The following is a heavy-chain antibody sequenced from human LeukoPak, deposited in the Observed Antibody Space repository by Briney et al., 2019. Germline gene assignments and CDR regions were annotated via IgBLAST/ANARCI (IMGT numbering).Heavy chain of an antibody. CDR1: GFTFSIYA. CDR3: ARDAFDI. Sequence: GGSLRLSCAASGFTFSIYAMSWVCQAPGKGLEWVSTISGSGSGGTTYYADSVRGRFTISRDNSKNTLYLQMNSLRAEDTAVYYCARDAFDIWGQGTMVTVSS. V-gene: IGHV3-23*01. CDR2: ISGSGSGGTT. J-gene: IGHJ3*02.